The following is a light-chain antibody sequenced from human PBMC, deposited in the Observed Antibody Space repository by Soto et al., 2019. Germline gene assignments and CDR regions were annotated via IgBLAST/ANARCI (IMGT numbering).Light chain of an antibody. J-gene: IGLJ1*01. CDR3: SSFTSTSTFV. CDR1: SNDVGGYNY. Sequence: QSVLTQPASVSGSPGQSITISCTGTSNDVGGYNYVSWFQQHPGKAPKLLIFEVSHRPSGVSNRFSGSKSGNTASLTISGLQAEDEADYYCSSFTSTSTFVFGTGTKLTVL. CDR2: EVS. V-gene: IGLV2-14*01.